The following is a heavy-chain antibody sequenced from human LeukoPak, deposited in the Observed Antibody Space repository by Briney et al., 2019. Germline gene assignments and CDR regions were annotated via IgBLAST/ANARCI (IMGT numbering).Heavy chain of an antibody. CDR1: GGSISSSSYY. D-gene: IGHD3-22*01. Sequence: SETLSLTCTVSGGSISSSSYYWGWIRQPPGKGLEWIGRIYTSGSTNYNPSLKSRVTISVDTSKNQFSLKLSSVTAADTAVYYCARDLVNTDAFDIWGQGTMVTVSS. CDR3: ARDLVNTDAFDI. CDR2: IYTSGST. J-gene: IGHJ3*02. V-gene: IGHV4-39*07.